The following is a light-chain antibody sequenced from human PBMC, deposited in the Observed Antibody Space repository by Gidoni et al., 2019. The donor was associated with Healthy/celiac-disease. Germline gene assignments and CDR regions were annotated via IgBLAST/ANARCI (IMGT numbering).Light chain of an antibody. CDR2: DAS. CDR1: QSVSSY. J-gene: IGKJ4*01. CDR3: QQRSNGPPLT. V-gene: IGKV3-11*01. Sequence: DIVLTQSPATLSLSPGERATLSCRASQSVSSYLAWYQQKPGQAPRLLIYDASNRATGIPARFSGSVSGTDFTLTISSLEPEDFAVYYCQQRSNGPPLTFGGGTKVEIK.